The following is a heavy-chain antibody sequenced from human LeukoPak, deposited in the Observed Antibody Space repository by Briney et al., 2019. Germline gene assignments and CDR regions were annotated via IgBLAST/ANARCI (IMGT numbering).Heavy chain of an antibody. Sequence: GGSLRPSCAASGFTFSSFAMHWVRQAPGKGLEGVAVISYDGSNKYYADAVKGRLTISRDNSKNTLYLQMNSLRAEDTAVYYCARGPLGGNPRIYYFDYWGQGTLVTVSS. J-gene: IGHJ4*02. V-gene: IGHV3-30*04. CDR1: GFTFSSFA. D-gene: IGHD4-23*01. CDR3: ARGPLGGNPRIYYFDY. CDR2: ISYDGSNK.